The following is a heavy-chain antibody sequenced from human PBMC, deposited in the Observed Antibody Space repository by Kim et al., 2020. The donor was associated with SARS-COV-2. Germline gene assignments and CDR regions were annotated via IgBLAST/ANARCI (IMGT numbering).Heavy chain of an antibody. J-gene: IGHJ4*02. CDR1: GFIFNIYD. D-gene: IGHD6-13*01. CDR3: ARAGSGWSFDY. V-gene: IGHV3-13*01. Sequence: GGSLRLSCAASGFIFNIYDMHWVRQPTGKGLEWVSAIRSAGDTYYSGSVKGRFTISRENAKNSLYLQMNSLRAGDTAVYYCARAGSGWSFDYWGQGTLVT. CDR2: IRSAGDT.